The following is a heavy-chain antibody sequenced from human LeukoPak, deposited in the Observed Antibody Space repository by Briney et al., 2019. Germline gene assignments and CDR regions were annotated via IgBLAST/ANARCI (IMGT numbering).Heavy chain of an antibody. D-gene: IGHD3-22*01. V-gene: IGHV3-30-3*01. CDR3: ARDLSSLALTPKVVSSHYYYYYGMDV. Sequence: GGSLRLSCAASGFTFSSYAMHWVRQAPGKGLEWVAVISYDGSNKYCADSVKGRFTISRDNSKNTLYLQMNSLRAEDTAVYYCARDLSSLALTPKVVSSHYYYYYGMDVWGQGTTVTVSS. CDR2: ISYDGSNK. CDR1: GFTFSSYA. J-gene: IGHJ6*02.